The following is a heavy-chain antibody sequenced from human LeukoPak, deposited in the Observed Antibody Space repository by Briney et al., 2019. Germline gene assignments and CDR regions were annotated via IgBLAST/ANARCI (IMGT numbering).Heavy chain of an antibody. Sequence: ASAKVSCKASGYTFTGYYMHWVRQAPGQGLEWMGRINPNSGGANYAQKFQGRVTMARDTSISTAYMELSRLGSDDTAVYYCAISRQWLADDAFDIWGQGTMVTVSS. CDR2: INPNSGGA. J-gene: IGHJ3*02. CDR1: GYTFTGYY. D-gene: IGHD6-19*01. V-gene: IGHV1-2*06. CDR3: AISRQWLADDAFDI.